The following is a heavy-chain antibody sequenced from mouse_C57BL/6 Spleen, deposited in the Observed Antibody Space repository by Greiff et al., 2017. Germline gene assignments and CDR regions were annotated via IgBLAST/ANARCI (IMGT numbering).Heavy chain of an antibody. CDR1: GYAFSSYW. Sequence: VQLKQSGAELVKPGASVKISCKASGYAFSSYWMNWVKQRPGKGLEWIGQIYPGDGDTNYNGKFKGKATLTADKSSSTAYMQLSSLTSEDSAVYFCARDYYGSSSLDYWGQGTTLTVSS. J-gene: IGHJ2*01. CDR3: ARDYYGSSSLDY. D-gene: IGHD1-1*01. CDR2: IYPGDGDT. V-gene: IGHV1-80*01.